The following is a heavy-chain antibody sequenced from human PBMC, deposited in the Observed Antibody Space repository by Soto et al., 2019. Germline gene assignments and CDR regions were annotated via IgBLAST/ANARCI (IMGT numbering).Heavy chain of an antibody. CDR1: GYRFTNYW. V-gene: IGHV5-10-1*01. J-gene: IGHJ5*02. D-gene: IGHD2-2*01. Sequence: GESLKTSRNGSGYRFTNYWISWVRQMPGKGLEWMGRIDPSDSYTNYSPSFQGHVTISGDKSISTAYLQWSSLKASDTAMYYCARHGGYCSSTSCSYNCFDLWGQGTLVTVSS. CDR2: IDPSDSYT. CDR3: ARHGGYCSSTSCSYNCFDL.